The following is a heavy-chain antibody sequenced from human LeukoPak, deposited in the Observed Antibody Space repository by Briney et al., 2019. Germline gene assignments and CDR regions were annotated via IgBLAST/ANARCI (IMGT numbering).Heavy chain of an antibody. V-gene: IGHV1-2*06. CDR2: INPNSGGT. CDR3: ARDIRRLLWFGELLSDAFDI. D-gene: IGHD3-10*01. Sequence: GASVKVSCKASGYTFTGYYMHWVRQAPGQGLEWMGRINPNSGGTNYAQKFQGRVTMTRDTSISTAYMELSRPRSDDTAVYYCARDIRRLLWFGELLSDAFDIWGQGTMVTVSS. CDR1: GYTFTGYY. J-gene: IGHJ3*02.